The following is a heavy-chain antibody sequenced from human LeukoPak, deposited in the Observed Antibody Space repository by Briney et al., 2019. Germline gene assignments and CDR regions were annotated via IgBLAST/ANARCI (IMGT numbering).Heavy chain of an antibody. CDR2: IKQDGSEK. D-gene: IGHD3-22*01. CDR3: ARGWKFYYDSSGYPGDY. CDR1: GITFSSYW. Sequence: GGSLRLSCVASGITFSSYWMSWVRQAPGKGLEWVANIKQDGSEKYYVDSVRGRFTISRDNVKNSLYLQMNSLRAEDTAVYYCARGWKFYYDSSGYPGDYWGQGTLVTVSS. J-gene: IGHJ4*02. V-gene: IGHV3-7*01.